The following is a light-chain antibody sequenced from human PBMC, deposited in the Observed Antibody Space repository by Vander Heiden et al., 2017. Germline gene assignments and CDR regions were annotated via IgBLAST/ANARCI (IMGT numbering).Light chain of an antibody. CDR1: QILLHRNGYNY. V-gene: IGKV2-28*01. Sequence: DIVVTQSPLSLPVTPGEPASISCRSSQILLHRNGYNYFHWFLQKPGQSPQLLIYWGSNRASGVPDRFSGSGSGRYFTLQISRVEAEDVGVYYCMQALQTPYTFGQGTKLVIK. CDR2: WGS. J-gene: IGKJ2*01. CDR3: MQALQTPYT.